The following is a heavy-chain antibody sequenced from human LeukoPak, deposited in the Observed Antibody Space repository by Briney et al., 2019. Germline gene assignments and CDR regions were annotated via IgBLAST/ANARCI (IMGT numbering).Heavy chain of an antibody. J-gene: IGHJ4*02. D-gene: IGHD4-23*01. V-gene: IGHV3-23*01. Sequence: GGTLRLSCAASGFTFSSYGMSWVRQAPGKGLGWVSAISGSGGSTYYADSVKGRFTISRDNSKNTPYLQMNSLRAEDTAVYYCAKTRRHDYGGLWGQGTLVTVSS. CDR1: GFTFSSYG. CDR2: ISGSGGST. CDR3: AKTRRHDYGGL.